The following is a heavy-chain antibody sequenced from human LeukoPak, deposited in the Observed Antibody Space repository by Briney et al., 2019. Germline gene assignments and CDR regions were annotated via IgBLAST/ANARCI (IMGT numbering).Heavy chain of an antibody. Sequence: GGSLRLSCAASGFTFSSYSMSWVRQAPGKGLEWVSAISSTGGTAYYADSVKGRFTISRDNSKNTLYLQMNSLRAEDTAVYYCAKGSFDWHFDYWGQGTLVTVSS. CDR2: ISSTGGTA. CDR1: GFTFSSYS. V-gene: IGHV3-23*01. J-gene: IGHJ4*02. D-gene: IGHD3-9*01. CDR3: AKGSFDWHFDY.